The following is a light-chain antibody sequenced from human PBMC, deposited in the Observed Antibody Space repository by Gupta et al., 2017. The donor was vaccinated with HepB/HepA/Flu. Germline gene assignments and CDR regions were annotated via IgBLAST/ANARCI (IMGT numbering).Light chain of an antibody. Sequence: QTVVTPEPSFSVSPSGTVTLTCGLTSGSVATNTDPGWYQQTPGQAPRTLMYMTNSRFSGVAERFAGSIRGKKAALTSTGAQADDEADYYGMLGVGRGMGVFGGGTKLTVL. J-gene: IGLJ3*02. CDR1: SGSVATNTD. V-gene: IGLV8-61*01. CDR3: MLGVGRGMGV. CDR2: MTN.